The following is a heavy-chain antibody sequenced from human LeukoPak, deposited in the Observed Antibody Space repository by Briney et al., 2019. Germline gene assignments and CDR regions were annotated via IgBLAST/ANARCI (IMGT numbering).Heavy chain of an antibody. CDR1: GFTFSSYE. J-gene: IGHJ4*02. CDR2: ISSSGSTI. V-gene: IGHV3-48*03. D-gene: IGHD1-26*01. CDR3: AREAWGSYLRYFDY. Sequence: GGALRLSCAASGFTFSSYEMNWVRQAPGKGLEWVSYISSSGSTIYYADSVKGRFTISRDNAKNSLYLQMNSLRAEDTAVYYCAREAWGSYLRYFDYWGQGTLVTVSS.